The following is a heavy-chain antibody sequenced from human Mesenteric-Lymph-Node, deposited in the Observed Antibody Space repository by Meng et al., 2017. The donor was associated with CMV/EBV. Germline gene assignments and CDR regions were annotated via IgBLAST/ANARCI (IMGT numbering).Heavy chain of an antibody. CDR2: INPNSGGT. J-gene: IGHJ4*02. CDR3: ARAYCSTTSCYGYFDY. V-gene: IGHV1-2*02. CDR1: GYTFTGYY. Sequence: ASVKVSCKASGYTFTGYYMHWARQAPGQGLEWMGWINPNSGGTNYAQKFQGRVTMTRDTSISTAYMELSRLRSDDTAVYYCARAYCSTTSCYGYFDYWGQGTLVTVSS. D-gene: IGHD2-2*01.